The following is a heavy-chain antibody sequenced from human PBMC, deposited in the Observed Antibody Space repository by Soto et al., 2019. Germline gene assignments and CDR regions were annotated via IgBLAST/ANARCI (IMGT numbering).Heavy chain of an antibody. Sequence: EVQLVESGGGLVQPGGSLRLSCVGSGFTFSTYCLHWVRQAPGKGLEYILAISNDGVHTYYADSVKGRFTVSRDNYNDTLYLHMGSLRPEGMALYYCARGHLPWHYHSHGMDVWGQGTTVTVSS. J-gene: IGHJ6*02. CDR3: ARGHLPWHYHSHGMDV. CDR2: ISNDGVHT. D-gene: IGHD2-15*01. V-gene: IGHV3-64*07. CDR1: GFTFSTYC.